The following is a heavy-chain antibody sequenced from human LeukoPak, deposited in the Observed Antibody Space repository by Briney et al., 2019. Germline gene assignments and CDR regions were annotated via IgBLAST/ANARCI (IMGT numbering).Heavy chain of an antibody. D-gene: IGHD3-10*01. CDR3: ARAGGRWFGERSPPMLYYYYYYMDV. J-gene: IGHJ6*03. CDR2: IKQDGSEK. V-gene: IGHV3-7*01. CDR1: GFTFSSYA. Sequence: GGSLRLSCAASGFTFSSYAMSWVRQAPGKGLEWVANIKQDGSEKYYVDSVKGRFTISRDNAKNSLYLQMNSLRAEDTAVYYCARAGGRWFGERSPPMLYYYYYYMDVWGKGTTVTVSS.